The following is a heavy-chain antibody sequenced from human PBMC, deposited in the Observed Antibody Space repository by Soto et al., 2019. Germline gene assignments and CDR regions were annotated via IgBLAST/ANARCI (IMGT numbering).Heavy chain of an antibody. CDR2: XXSXXYX. Sequence: PGGSLRLSCAASGFNFNSYTINWVRQAPGKRLEWLSSXXSXXYXXXXXSXXGRFTISRDNAKNSVYLQINTLRAEDTAVYFCARDCSGGSCYPGMDVWGQGTTVTVSS. CDR1: GFNFNSYT. J-gene: IGHJ6*02. D-gene: IGHD2-15*01. V-gene: IGHV3-21*01. CDR3: ARDCSGGSCYPGMDV.